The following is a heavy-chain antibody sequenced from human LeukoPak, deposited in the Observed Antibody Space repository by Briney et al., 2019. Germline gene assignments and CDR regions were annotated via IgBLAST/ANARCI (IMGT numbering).Heavy chain of an antibody. CDR2: IYHSGST. J-gene: IGHJ6*02. CDR3: ARSRNYYYYYGMDV. V-gene: IGHV4-4*02. Sequence: SETLSLTCAVSGGSISSSNWWSWVRQPPGKGLEWIGEIYHSGSTNYNPSLKSRVTISVDKSKNRFSLKLSSVTAADTAVYYCARSRNYYYYYGMDVWGQGTTVTVSS. D-gene: IGHD1-1*01. CDR1: GGSISSSNW.